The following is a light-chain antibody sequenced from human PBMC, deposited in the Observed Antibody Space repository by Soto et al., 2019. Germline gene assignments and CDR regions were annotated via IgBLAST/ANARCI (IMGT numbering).Light chain of an antibody. CDR1: QSVNSSY. CDR3: QQYGNSPQT. Sequence: EIALTQSPGTLSLSPGERVTLSCRARQSVNSSYLAWYQHKPGQAPALLIYGASTRATGIPDRFSGSGSGTDFTLPIARLEPGDFAVYYCQQYGNSPQTFGQATKVDIK. CDR2: GAS. V-gene: IGKV3-20*01. J-gene: IGKJ1*01.